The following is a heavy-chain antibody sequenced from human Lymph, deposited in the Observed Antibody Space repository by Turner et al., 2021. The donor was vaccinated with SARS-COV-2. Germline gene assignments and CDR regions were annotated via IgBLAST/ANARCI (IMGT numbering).Heavy chain of an antibody. CDR2: INPNRGGT. Sequence: QVQLVQSGAEVKKPGASVKVSCKASGYTFTGYYMHWVRQAPGQGLEWMGWINPNRGGTNYAQKFQGRVTMTRETSISTAYMELSRLRSDDTAVYYCARDVERYNDFWSGYSGGYGLDVWGQGTTVTVSS. CDR1: GYTFTGYY. D-gene: IGHD3-3*01. CDR3: ARDVERYNDFWSGYSGGYGLDV. V-gene: IGHV1-2*02. J-gene: IGHJ6*02.